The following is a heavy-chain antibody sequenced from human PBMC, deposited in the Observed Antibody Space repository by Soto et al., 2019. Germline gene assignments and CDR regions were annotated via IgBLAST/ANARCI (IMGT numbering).Heavy chain of an antibody. CDR1: GYTFTNLG. V-gene: IGHV1-18*01. CDR3: ARDPPYYDFWSGYQAHNYYGMDV. D-gene: IGHD3-3*01. Sequence: QVQLVQSGAEVKKPGASVKVSCKASGYTFTNLGISWVRQAPGQGLEWMGWISAYNGNTNYAQKFQGRVTITADESTSTAYMELSSLRSEDTAVYYCARDPPYYDFWSGYQAHNYYGMDVWGQGTTVTVSS. CDR2: ISAYNGNT. J-gene: IGHJ6*02.